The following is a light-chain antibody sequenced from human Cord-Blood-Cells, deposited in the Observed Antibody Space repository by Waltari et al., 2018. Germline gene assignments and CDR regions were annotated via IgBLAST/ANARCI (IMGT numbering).Light chain of an antibody. CDR1: SSDVGGYNY. Sequence: QSALTQPASVSGSPGQSITISCTGTSSDVGGYNYVSWYQPHPGKAPKLMIYEVSNRPSGVSSRFSGARSCNTASLTISGLQAEDEADYYCSAYTGSSSLVFGGGTKLTVL. CDR3: SAYTGSSSLV. CDR2: EVS. V-gene: IGLV2-14*01. J-gene: IGLJ3*02.